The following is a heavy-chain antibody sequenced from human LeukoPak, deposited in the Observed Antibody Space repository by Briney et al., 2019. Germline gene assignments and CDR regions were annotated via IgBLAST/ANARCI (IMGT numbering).Heavy chain of an antibody. Sequence: GASVKVSCKASGYTFTSYGISWVRQAPGKGLGWMGGFDPEDGETIYAQKFQGRVTMTEDTSTDTAYMELSSLRSEDTAVYYCATDLPVAGKGDYYYYMDVWGKGTTVTVSS. CDR2: FDPEDGET. D-gene: IGHD6-19*01. J-gene: IGHJ6*03. CDR1: GYTFTSYG. CDR3: ATDLPVAGKGDYYYYMDV. V-gene: IGHV1-24*01.